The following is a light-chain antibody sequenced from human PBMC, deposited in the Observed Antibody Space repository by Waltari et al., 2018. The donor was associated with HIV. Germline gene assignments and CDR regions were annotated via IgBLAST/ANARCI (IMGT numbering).Light chain of an antibody. CDR2: EDS. CDR1: ASPKKY. CDR3: YSTDSSGNHRGV. Sequence: SYELTQPPSVSVSPGQTARITCSGDASPKKYAYWYQQKSGQATVLVIYEDSKRPAGIPGRFSGSRSGTMATLTISGAQVEDEADYYCYSTDSSGNHRGVFGGGTKLTVL. J-gene: IGLJ3*02. V-gene: IGLV3-10*01.